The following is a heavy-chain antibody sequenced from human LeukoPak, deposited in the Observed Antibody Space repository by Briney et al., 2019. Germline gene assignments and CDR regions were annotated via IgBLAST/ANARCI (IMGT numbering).Heavy chain of an antibody. CDR2: IYHSGST. Sequence: SETLSLTCAVSGYSISSGYYWGWIRQPPGKGREWIGSIYHSGSTYYNPPLKSRVTISVDTSKHQFSLKLSSVTAADKAVYYCERRRSYSTKKGYYYYYMDVWGKGTTVTVSS. V-gene: IGHV4-38-2*01. CDR1: GYSISSGYY. CDR3: ERRRSYSTKKGYYYYYMDV. J-gene: IGHJ6*03. D-gene: IGHD3-10*01.